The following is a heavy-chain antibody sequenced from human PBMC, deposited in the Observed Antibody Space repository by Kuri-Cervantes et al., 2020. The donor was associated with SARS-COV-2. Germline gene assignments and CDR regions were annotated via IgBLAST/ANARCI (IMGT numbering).Heavy chain of an antibody. CDR1: GFTVSSYA. CDR3: AKDPTRAILGVGYFFDY. D-gene: IGHD3-3*01. Sequence: GESLKIPCAASGFTVSSYAMSWVHQAPGKGLEWVSTIASSGSTYYADSVKGRFAISRDNSKNTLYLQMNSLRADDTAVYYCAKDPTRAILGVGYFFDYWGQGTLVTVSS. J-gene: IGHJ4*02. CDR2: IASSGST. V-gene: IGHV3-23*01.